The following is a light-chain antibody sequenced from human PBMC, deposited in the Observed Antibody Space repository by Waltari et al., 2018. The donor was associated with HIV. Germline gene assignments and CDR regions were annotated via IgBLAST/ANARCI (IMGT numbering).Light chain of an antibody. Sequence: QSVLTQPPSASATPGQRVTISCSGSSSNIGSNYVYWYQQLPGTAPKLLIYRNNQRPSGVPDRFSGSKSGTSASLAIRGLRSEDEADYYCAAWGDSLTSYVFGTGTKVTVL. CDR1: SSNIGSNY. CDR3: AAWGDSLTSYV. J-gene: IGLJ1*01. V-gene: IGLV1-47*01. CDR2: RNN.